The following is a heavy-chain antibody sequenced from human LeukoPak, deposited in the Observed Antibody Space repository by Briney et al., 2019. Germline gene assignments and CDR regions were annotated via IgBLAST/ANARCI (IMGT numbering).Heavy chain of an antibody. CDR3: ARDDALGDNALDI. D-gene: IGHD3-16*01. V-gene: IGHV3-33*01. CDR2: ILNDGNQE. Sequence: GRSLRLSCAASGFTFSSYGMHWVRQAPGKGLEWAAVILNDGNQEKYADSVKGRFTISRDNSKNTLFLQMNSLRAEDTAVYYCARDDALGDNALDIWGQGTMVTVSS. J-gene: IGHJ3*02. CDR1: GFTFSSYG.